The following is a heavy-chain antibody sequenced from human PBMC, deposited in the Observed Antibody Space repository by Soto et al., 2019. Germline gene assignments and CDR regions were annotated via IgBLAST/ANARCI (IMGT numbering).Heavy chain of an antibody. V-gene: IGHV3-48*02. Sequence: EVQLVESGGGLVQPGGSLRLSCAASGFTFSSYSMNWVRQAPGKGLEWVSYISSSSRTIYHAGSVKGRFTISRDNAKNSLYLQMNSLREEDTAVYYCATESVDTAMEHRIGMDLLGQATTVTVSS. CDR1: GFTFSSYS. D-gene: IGHD5-18*01. CDR2: ISSSSRTI. J-gene: IGHJ6*02. CDR3: ATESVDTAMEHRIGMDL.